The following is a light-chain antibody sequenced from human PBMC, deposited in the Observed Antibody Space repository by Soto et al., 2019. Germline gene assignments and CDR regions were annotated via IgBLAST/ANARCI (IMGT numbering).Light chain of an antibody. CDR1: QDIGNY. Sequence: DIQMTQTPPSLSASVGDRVTITSRASQDIGNYLAWYQHKPGKLPKLLIYAASTLQSGVPSRFSGRGSGTDFTLSISSLQPEDVATYYCQKYDSAPLFTFGPGTRVDVK. J-gene: IGKJ3*01. CDR3: QKYDSAPLFT. CDR2: AAS. V-gene: IGKV1-27*01.